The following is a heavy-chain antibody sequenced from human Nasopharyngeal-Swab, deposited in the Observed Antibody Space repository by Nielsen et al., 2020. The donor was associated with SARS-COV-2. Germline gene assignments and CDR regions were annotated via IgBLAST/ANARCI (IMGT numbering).Heavy chain of an antibody. V-gene: IGHV3-74*01. D-gene: IGHD3-3*01. CDR1: GFTFSSYW. Sequence: GESLKISCAASGFTFSSYWMHWVRQAPGKGLVWVSRINSGGSSTSYADSVKGRFTISRDNAKNTLYLQTNSLRAEDTAVYYCARGTTYYDFWSGYSDSYYFDYWGQGTLVTVSS. J-gene: IGHJ4*02. CDR2: INSGGSST. CDR3: ARGTTYYDFWSGYSDSYYFDY.